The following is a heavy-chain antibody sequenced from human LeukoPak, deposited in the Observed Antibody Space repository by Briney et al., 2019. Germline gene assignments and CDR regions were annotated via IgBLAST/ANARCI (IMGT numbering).Heavy chain of an antibody. D-gene: IGHD1-26*01. J-gene: IGHJ6*03. CDR2: ISGSGTTI. Sequence: GGSLRLSCAASGSTFSRYSMSWVRQAPGKGLEWVSAISGSGTTIYYADSVKGRFTISRDNSKNTLYLQINSLRAEDTAVYYCAKDSGGTYFYYYYYMDVWGKGTTVTVSS. V-gene: IGHV3-23*01. CDR3: AKDSGGTYFYYYYYMDV. CDR1: GSTFSRYS.